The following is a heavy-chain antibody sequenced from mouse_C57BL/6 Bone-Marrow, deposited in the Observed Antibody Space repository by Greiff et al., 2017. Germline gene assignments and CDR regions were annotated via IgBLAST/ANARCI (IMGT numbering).Heavy chain of an antibody. Sequence: EVQLVESGGGLVKPGGSLKLSCAASGFTFSDYGMHWVRQAPEKGLEWVAYISSGSSTIYYADTVKGRFTISRDNAKNTLFLQMTSLRSEDTAMSYWARGYYSNYGGYAMDYWGQGTSVTVSS. D-gene: IGHD2-5*01. CDR3: ARGYYSNYGGYAMDY. V-gene: IGHV5-17*01. CDR2: ISSGSSTI. J-gene: IGHJ4*01. CDR1: GFTFSDYG.